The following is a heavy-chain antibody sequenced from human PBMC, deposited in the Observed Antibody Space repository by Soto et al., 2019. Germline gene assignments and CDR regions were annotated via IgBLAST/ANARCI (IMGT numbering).Heavy chain of an antibody. CDR2: IWYDGSNK. D-gene: IGHD2-15*01. CDR3: ARGYCSGGSCPYDAFDI. J-gene: IGHJ3*02. CDR1: GFTFSSYG. V-gene: IGHV3-33*01. Sequence: QVQLVESGGGVVQPGRSLRLSCAASGFTFSSYGMHWVRQAPGKGLERVAVIWYDGSNKYYADSVKGRFTISRDNSKNTLYLQMNSLRAEDTAVYYCARGYCSGGSCPYDAFDIWGEGTMVTVSS.